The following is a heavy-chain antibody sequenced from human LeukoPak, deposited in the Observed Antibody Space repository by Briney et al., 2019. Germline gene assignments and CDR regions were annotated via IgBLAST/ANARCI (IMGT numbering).Heavy chain of an antibody. J-gene: IGHJ4*02. CDR2: IYYSGST. CDR3: AGAPKLMGFDY. V-gene: IGHV4-61*01. D-gene: IGHD3-10*01. Sequence: PSETLSLTCTVSGGSVSSGSYYWSWLRQPPGKGLEWIGYIYYSGSTNYNPSLKSRVTISVDTSKNQFSLKLSSVTAADTAVYYCAGAPKLMGFDYWGQGTLVTVSP. CDR1: GGSVSSGSYY.